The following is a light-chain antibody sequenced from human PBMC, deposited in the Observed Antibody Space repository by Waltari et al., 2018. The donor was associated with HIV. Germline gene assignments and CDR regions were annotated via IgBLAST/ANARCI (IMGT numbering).Light chain of an antibody. CDR3: QGWDSSNDHVL. V-gene: IGLV3-21*04. J-gene: IGLJ3*02. Sequence: SYVLTQPPSVSVAPGAAPTISCGGWNLARKAVYRYKQQACQAPVLVIRYNSDRHSEVPERFSGSNSGHTATLTIARVEAGDEADYYCQGWDSSNDHVLFGGGTGLTGL. CDR1: NLARKA. CDR2: YNS.